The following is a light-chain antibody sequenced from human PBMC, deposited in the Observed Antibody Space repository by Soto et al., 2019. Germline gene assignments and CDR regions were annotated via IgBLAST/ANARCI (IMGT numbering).Light chain of an antibody. Sequence: EIVLTQSPGTLSLSPGERATLSCRASQSVSSSSYLAWYQQKPGQAPRLLIYGASSRATGIPDRFSGSGSATEFTLPISRLEPEDFAVYYCRQYGSSPSYTFGQGTKLEIK. V-gene: IGKV3-20*01. CDR3: RQYGSSPSYT. CDR2: GAS. J-gene: IGKJ2*01. CDR1: QSVSSSSY.